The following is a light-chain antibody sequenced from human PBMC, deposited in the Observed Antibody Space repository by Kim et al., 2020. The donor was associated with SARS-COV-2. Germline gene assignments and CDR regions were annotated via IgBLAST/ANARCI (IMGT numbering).Light chain of an antibody. J-gene: IGKJ2*01. CDR1: QSVRSTF. CDR2: GAS. V-gene: IGKV3-20*01. CDR3: QQYGTSPTT. Sequence: EIVWTQSPGTLSLSPGERATLSCRASQSVRSTFLAWYQQQPGQAPRLLIYGASTRATGIPDRFSGSGSGTDFTLTITRLEPEDFAVYYCQQYGTSPTTFGRGTKLEI.